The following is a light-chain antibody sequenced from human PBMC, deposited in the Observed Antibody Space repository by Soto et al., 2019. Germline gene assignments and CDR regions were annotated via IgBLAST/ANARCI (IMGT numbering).Light chain of an antibody. CDR3: QESYSTS. CDR2: VAS. CDR1: QYMSTY. V-gene: IGKV1-39*01. J-gene: IGKJ1*01. Sequence: DIQMTQSPSSLSASLVDSLTITCRASQYMSTYLNWYQQKPGKAPKLLIYVASNLQSGVPSRFSGSGSGTDFTLTISSLQPEDIATYYCQESYSTSFGQGTKVELK.